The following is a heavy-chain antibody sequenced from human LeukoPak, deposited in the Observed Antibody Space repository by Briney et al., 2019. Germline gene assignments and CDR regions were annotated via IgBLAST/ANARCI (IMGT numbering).Heavy chain of an antibody. CDR3: ARVEQWLVFAFDI. V-gene: IGHV4-39*01. Sequence: SETLSLTCTVSGGSISSSSYYWGWIRQPPGKGLEWIGSIYYSGSTYYNPSLKSRVTISVDTSKNQFSPKLSSVTAADTAVYYCARVEQWLVFAFDIWGQGTMVTVSS. CDR2: IYYSGST. CDR1: GGSISSSSYY. J-gene: IGHJ3*02. D-gene: IGHD6-19*01.